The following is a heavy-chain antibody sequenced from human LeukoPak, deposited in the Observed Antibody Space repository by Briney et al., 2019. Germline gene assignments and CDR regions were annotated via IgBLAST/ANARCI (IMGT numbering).Heavy chain of an antibody. V-gene: IGHV3-9*01. CDR2: ISWNAGII. J-gene: IGHJ4*02. CDR3: ARVSGIAAADY. CDR1: GFTFDDYA. D-gene: IGHD6-13*01. Sequence: GRSLRPSCAASGFTFDDYAMHWVRQAPGQGLEWVSGISWNAGIIVYADSVKGRFTISRDNAKNSLYLQMNSLRAEDTAVYYCARVSGIAAADYWGQGTLVTVSS.